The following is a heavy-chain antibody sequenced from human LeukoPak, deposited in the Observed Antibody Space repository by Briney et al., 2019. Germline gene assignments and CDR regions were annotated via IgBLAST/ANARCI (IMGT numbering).Heavy chain of an antibody. CDR1: GFTFSSYA. CDR3: AKPHYDFWSGYYGYYGMDV. Sequence: GGFLRLSCAASGFTFSSYAMRWVRQAPGKGLEWVSAISGSGGSTYYADSVKGRFTISRDNSKNTLYLQMNSLRAEDTAVYYCAKPHYDFWSGYYGYYGMDVWGQGPRSPSP. D-gene: IGHD3-3*01. V-gene: IGHV3-23*01. J-gene: IGHJ6*02. CDR2: ISGSGGST.